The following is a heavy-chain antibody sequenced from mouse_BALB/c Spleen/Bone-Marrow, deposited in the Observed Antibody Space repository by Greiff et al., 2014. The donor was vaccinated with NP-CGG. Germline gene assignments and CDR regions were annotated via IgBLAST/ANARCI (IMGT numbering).Heavy chain of an antibody. V-gene: IGHV5-17*02. CDR2: ISSGSSTI. D-gene: IGHD3-3*01. CDR1: GFTFSSFG. Sequence: EVQRVESGGGLVQPGGSRKLSCAASGFTFSSFGMHWVRQAPEKGLEWVAYISSGSSTIYYADTMKGRFTISRDNPKNTLFLQMAGLRSEDTAMYYCTRSGTLGSMDYWGQGTSVTVSS. CDR3: TRSGTLGSMDY. J-gene: IGHJ4*01.